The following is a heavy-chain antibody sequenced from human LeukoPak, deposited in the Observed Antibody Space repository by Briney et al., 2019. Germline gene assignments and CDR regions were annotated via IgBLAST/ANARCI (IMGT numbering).Heavy chain of an antibody. V-gene: IGHV1-69*13. CDR3: ARGPLGYGDYNNFDY. CDR2: IIPIFGTA. Sequence: GASVKVSCKASGGTFSSYAISWVRQAPGQGLEWMGGIIPIFGTANYAQKFQGRVTITADESTSTAYMELSSLRSEDTAVYYCARGPLGYGDYNNFDYWGQGTLVTVSS. CDR1: GGTFSSYA. D-gene: IGHD4-17*01. J-gene: IGHJ4*02.